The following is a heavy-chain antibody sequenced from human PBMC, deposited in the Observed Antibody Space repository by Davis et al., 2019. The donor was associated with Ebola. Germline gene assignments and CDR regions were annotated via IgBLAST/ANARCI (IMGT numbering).Heavy chain of an antibody. CDR3: ARRRGYSYGYLY. J-gene: IGHJ4*02. D-gene: IGHD5-18*01. V-gene: IGHV4-59*01. CDR1: GGSISSYY. CDR2: IYYSGST. Sequence: SETLSLTCTVSGGSISSYYWSWIRQPPGKGLEWIGYIYYSGSTNYNPSLKSRVTLSVDTSKNQFSLKLSSVTAADTAVYYCARRRGYSYGYLYWGQGTLVTVSS.